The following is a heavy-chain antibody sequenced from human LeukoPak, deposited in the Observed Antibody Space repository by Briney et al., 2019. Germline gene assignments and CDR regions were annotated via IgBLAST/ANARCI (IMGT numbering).Heavy chain of an antibody. D-gene: IGHD1-1*01. Sequence: SETLSLTCTVSGGSISSSSYYWGWIRQPPGKGLEWIGSIYYSGSTYYNPSLKSRVTTSVDTSKNQFSLKLSSVTAADTAVYYCARDKTGTTGLGFDPWGQGTLVTVSS. V-gene: IGHV4-39*07. CDR3: ARDKTGTTGLGFDP. CDR2: IYYSGST. CDR1: GGSISSSSYY. J-gene: IGHJ5*02.